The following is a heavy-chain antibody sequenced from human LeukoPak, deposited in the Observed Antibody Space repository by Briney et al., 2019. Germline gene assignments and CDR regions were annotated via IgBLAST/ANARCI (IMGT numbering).Heavy chain of an antibody. CDR2: INPNSGGT. CDR3: ARDYYYYYDSSGYYFPYYFDY. Sequence: ASVKVSCKASGYTFTSYYMHWVRQAPGQGLEWMGWINPNSGGTNYAQKFQGRVTMTRDTSISTAYMELSRLRSDDTAVYYCARDYYYYYDSSGYYFPYYFDYWGQGTLVTVSS. D-gene: IGHD3-22*01. V-gene: IGHV1-2*02. J-gene: IGHJ4*02. CDR1: GYTFTSYY.